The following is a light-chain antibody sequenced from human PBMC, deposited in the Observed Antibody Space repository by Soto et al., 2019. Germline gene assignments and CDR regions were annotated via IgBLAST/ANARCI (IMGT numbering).Light chain of an antibody. CDR3: QQYNSYQWT. CDR2: DAS. J-gene: IGKJ1*01. V-gene: IGKV1-5*01. CDR1: QSISSW. Sequence: DIKMTQSPSTLSASVGDRVTITCRASQSISSWLAWYQQKPGKAPKLLIYDASNLESGVPSRFSGSGSGTEFTLTISSLQPDDFATYYCQQYNSYQWTFGQGTKVEIK.